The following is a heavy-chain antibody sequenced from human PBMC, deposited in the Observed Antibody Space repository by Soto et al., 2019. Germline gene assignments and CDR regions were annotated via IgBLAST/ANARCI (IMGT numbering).Heavy chain of an antibody. CDR3: STGARYDIYFDP. V-gene: IGHV3-11*01. Sequence: PGGSLRLSCAASGFIFRDWFMSWIRQAPGKGLEWISYISKDSGRATRYADSVKGRFTISRDNAKNSLYLQMNSLKTEDTAVYYCSTGARYDIYFDPWGQGTLVTVSS. D-gene: IGHD3-9*01. CDR1: GFIFRDWF. CDR2: ISKDSGRAT. J-gene: IGHJ5*02.